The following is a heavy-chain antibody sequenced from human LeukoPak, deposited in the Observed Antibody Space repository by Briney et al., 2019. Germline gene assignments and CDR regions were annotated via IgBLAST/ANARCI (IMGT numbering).Heavy chain of an antibody. CDR2: IRSKAYGGIT. Sequence: GGSLRLSCTASGFTFGDYAMSWFRQAPGKGLEWVGFIRSKAYGGITEYAASVKGRFTISRDDSKSIAYLQMNSLKTEDTAVYYCTRVPSDYHYYYMDVWGKGTTVTVSS. CDR3: TRVPSDYHYYYMDV. V-gene: IGHV3-49*03. J-gene: IGHJ6*03. CDR1: GFTFGDYA.